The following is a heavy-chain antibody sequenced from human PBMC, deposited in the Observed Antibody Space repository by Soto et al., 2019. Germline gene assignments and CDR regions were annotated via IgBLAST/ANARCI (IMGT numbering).Heavy chain of an antibody. J-gene: IGHJ5*02. V-gene: IGHV3-11*01. Sequence: GGSLRLSCAASGFTFSDYYMSWIRQAPGKGLEWVSYISSSGSTIYYADSVKGRFTISRDNAKNSLYLQMNSLRAEDTAVYYCARASVHDYIWGSYRNNWFDPWGQGTLVTVSS. D-gene: IGHD3-16*02. CDR3: ARASVHDYIWGSYRNNWFDP. CDR2: ISSSGSTI. CDR1: GFTFSDYY.